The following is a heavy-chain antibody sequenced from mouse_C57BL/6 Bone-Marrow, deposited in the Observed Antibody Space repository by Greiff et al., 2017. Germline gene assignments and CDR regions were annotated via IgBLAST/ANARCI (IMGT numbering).Heavy chain of an antibody. V-gene: IGHV1-69*01. CDR1: GYTFTSYW. CDR2: IDPSDSYT. D-gene: IGHD1-1*01. CDR3: ARGYYGSSPFYFDY. Sequence: QVQLQQPGAELVMPGASVKLSCKASGYTFTSYWMHWVKQRPGQGLEWIGEIDPSDSYTNYNQKFTGKSTLTVDKSASTAYMQFSSLTSEDSAVYYCARGYYGSSPFYFDYWGQGTTLTVSS. J-gene: IGHJ2*01.